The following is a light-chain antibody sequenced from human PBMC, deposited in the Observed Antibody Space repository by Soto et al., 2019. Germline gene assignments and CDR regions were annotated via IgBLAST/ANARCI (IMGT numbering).Light chain of an antibody. CDR3: QQYNNWPGA. V-gene: IGKV3-15*01. CDR1: QSVSSS. J-gene: IGKJ4*01. Sequence: DIVMTHSPATLSVSPGERATLSCRASQSVSSSLAWYQQKPGQAPRLLIYGASTRATGIPARFSGSGSGTEFTLSISSLQSEDFAVYYCQQYNNWPGAFGGGTKVDI. CDR2: GAS.